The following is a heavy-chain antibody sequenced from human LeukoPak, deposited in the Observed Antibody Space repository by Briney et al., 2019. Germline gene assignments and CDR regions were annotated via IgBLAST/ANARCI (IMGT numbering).Heavy chain of an antibody. CDR3: ARDGTYYDSSGYYYWQDY. CDR1: GGSISSSNW. D-gene: IGHD3-22*01. CDR2: IYHSGST. J-gene: IGHJ4*02. V-gene: IGHV4-4*02. Sequence: SETLSLTCAVSGGSISSSNWWSWVRQPPGKGLEWIGEIYHSGSTNYNPSLKSRVTISVDKSKNQFSLKLSSVTAADTAVYYCARDGTYYDSSGYYYWQDYWGQGTLVTVSS.